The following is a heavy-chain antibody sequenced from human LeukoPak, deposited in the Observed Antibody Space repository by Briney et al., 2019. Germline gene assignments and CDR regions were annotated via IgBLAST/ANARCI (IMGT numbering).Heavy chain of an antibody. J-gene: IGHJ5*02. D-gene: IGHD2-2*01. V-gene: IGHV4-34*01. Sequence: SETLSLTCAVYGGSFSGYYWSWIRQPPGKGLEWIGEINHSGSTNYNPSLKSRVTISVDTSKNQFSLKLSSVTAADTAVYYCARGAPDIVVVPAAKPWFDPWGQGTLVTVSS. CDR1: GGSFSGYY. CDR2: INHSGST. CDR3: ARGAPDIVVVPAAKPWFDP.